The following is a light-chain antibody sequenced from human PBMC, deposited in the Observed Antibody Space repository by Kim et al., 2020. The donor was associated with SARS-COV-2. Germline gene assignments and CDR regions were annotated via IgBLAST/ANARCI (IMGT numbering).Light chain of an antibody. J-gene: IGKJ1*01. CDR3: QQYNSYPQT. CDR1: IRSY. Sequence: IRSYLAWFQQKPGKAPKALIYGASNLHSGVPSKFSGSGSGTDFTLTISGLQTEDFATYYCQQYNSYPQTFGQGTKVDIK. CDR2: GAS. V-gene: IGKV1-16*02.